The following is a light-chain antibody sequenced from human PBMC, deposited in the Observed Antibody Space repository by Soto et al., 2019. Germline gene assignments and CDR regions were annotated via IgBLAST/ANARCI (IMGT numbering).Light chain of an antibody. CDR1: QSISTL. Sequence: DIQITQSPSTLSSSVGDRVTITCLASQSISTLLAWYQQEPGKAPKLLIHKASSLQSGVPSRFSGSGSGTDFTLTISSLHPDDFATYYCQQYNSYSPTFGQGTKVDIK. CDR3: QQYNSYSPT. J-gene: IGKJ1*01. V-gene: IGKV1-5*03. CDR2: KAS.